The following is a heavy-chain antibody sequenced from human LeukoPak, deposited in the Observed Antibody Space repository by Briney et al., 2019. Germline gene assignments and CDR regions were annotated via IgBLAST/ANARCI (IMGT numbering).Heavy chain of an antibody. V-gene: IGHV1-69*13. J-gene: IGHJ6*03. Sequence: GASVKVSCKASGGTFSSYAISWVRQAPGQGLEWMGGIIPIFGTANYAQKFQGRVTITADESTSTAYMELSSLRSEDTAIYYCARTNSPGQLRSMDVWGNGTTVTVSS. D-gene: IGHD6-6*01. CDR1: GGTFSSYA. CDR3: ARTNSPGQLRSMDV. CDR2: IIPIFGTA.